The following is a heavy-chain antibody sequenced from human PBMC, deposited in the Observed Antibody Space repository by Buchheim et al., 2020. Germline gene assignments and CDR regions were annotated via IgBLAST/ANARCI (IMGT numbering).Heavy chain of an antibody. D-gene: IGHD5/OR15-5a*01. Sequence: QVLLQEPGPGLVKPSETLSLTCTLSGDSISTYSWSWIRQPPGKGLEWIGYIYYSGTTNYNSSLKSRVTISVDTSKNQFSLKLNSVTAADTAVYFCARGVSTRGGFYYFDYWGQGAL. CDR2: IYYSGTT. CDR1: GDSISTYS. CDR3: ARGVSTRGGFYYFDY. J-gene: IGHJ4*02. V-gene: IGHV4-59*01.